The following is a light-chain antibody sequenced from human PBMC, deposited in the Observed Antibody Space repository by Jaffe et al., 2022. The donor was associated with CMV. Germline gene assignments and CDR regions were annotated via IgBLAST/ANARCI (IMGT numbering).Light chain of an antibody. V-gene: IGKV3-20*01. Sequence: EIVLTQSPGTLSLSPGERATLSCRPSQSVTSTYLAWYQQKPGQAPRLLIYGASRRATGIPDRFSGSGSGTDFTLTISRLEPEDSAVYYCEQYANSPLTFGGGTRVEIK. CDR2: GAS. CDR3: EQYANSPLT. CDR1: QSVTSTY. J-gene: IGKJ4*01.